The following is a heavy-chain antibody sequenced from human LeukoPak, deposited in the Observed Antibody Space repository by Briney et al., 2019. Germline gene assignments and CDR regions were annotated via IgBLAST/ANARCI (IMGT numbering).Heavy chain of an antibody. Sequence: GGSLRLSCAASGFTFSTYWMSWVRQAPGKGLEWVANIRQGGRDKYYVDSVKGRFTISRDDAKNSLYLQMNSLRAEDTAVYYCARDGIDYWGQGTLVTVSS. CDR2: IRQGGRDK. CDR1: GFTFSTYW. J-gene: IGHJ4*02. CDR3: ARDGIDY. D-gene: IGHD2-15*01. V-gene: IGHV3-7*04.